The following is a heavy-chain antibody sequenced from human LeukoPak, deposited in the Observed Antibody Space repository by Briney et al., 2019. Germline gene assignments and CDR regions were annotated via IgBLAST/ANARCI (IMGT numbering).Heavy chain of an antibody. CDR1: DDSITMYY. Sequence: SETLSLTCSVSDDSITMYYWTWIRQPPGKGLEWIGYVDHTGSTNFNPSLNGRVSIFRDTTNNLFSLRLRSVTAADTAVYYCAREGYGSGSYYGEYNWFDPWGQGTLVTVSS. D-gene: IGHD3-10*01. CDR2: VDHTGST. V-gene: IGHV4-59*01. CDR3: AREGYGSGSYYGEYNWFDP. J-gene: IGHJ5*02.